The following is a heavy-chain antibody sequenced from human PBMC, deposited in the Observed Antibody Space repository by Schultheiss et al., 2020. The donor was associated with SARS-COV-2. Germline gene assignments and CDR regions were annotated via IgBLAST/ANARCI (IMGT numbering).Heavy chain of an antibody. CDR2: MNPDSGDT. Sequence: ASVKVSCKTSGYTFATYDINWVRQATGQGLEWMGWMNPDSGDTKFAQKFQGRVTMTRDTSISTAYMELSRLRSDDTAVYYCASPQGGPWGQGTLVTVSS. J-gene: IGHJ5*02. V-gene: IGHV1-2*02. CDR3: ASPQGGP. D-gene: IGHD1-26*01. CDR1: GYTFATYD.